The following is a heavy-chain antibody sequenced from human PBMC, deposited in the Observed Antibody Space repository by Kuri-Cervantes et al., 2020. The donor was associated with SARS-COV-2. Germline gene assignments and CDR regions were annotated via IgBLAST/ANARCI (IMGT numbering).Heavy chain of an antibody. CDR2: LYYSGST. V-gene: IGHV4-59*01. Sequence: GSLRLSCTVSGGSISTYYWSWIRQSPGKGLEWIGYLYYSGSTNYNPSLKSRVTISVDTSKNQFSLKLSSVTAADTAVYYCAREGYCSGGSCFDYWGQGTLVTVSS. D-gene: IGHD2-15*01. CDR3: AREGYCSGGSCFDY. J-gene: IGHJ4*02. CDR1: GGSISTYY.